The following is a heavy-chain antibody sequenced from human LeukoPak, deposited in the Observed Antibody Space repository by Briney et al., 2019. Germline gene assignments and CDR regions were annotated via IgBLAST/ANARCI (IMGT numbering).Heavy chain of an antibody. CDR1: GGSISSYY. CDR3: ARDKDCSSTSCYAGWFDP. J-gene: IGHJ5*02. Sequence: SETLSLTCTVSGGSISSYYWSWIRQPAGKGLEWIGRIYTSGSTNYNPSLKSRVTMSVDTSKNQFSLKLSSVTAADTAVYYCARDKDCSSTSCYAGWFDPWGQEPWSPSPQ. V-gene: IGHV4-4*07. D-gene: IGHD2-2*01. CDR2: IYTSGST.